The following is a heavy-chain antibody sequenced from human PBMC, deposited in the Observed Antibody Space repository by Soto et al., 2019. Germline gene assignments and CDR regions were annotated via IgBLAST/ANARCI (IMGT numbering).Heavy chain of an antibody. J-gene: IGHJ4*02. CDR3: ARLPQFPRFGELTSRAYYFNY. CDR2: IYPGDPDT. CDR1: GYRFSTYW. Sequence: GESLKISCTGSGYRFSTYWIAWVRQMPGKGLEWMGIIYPGDPDTRYSPSFQGQVTISADTSTKTAYLQWSSLKASDTAIYYCARLPQFPRFGELTSRAYYFNYWGPGTLVTVSS. V-gene: IGHV5-51*01. D-gene: IGHD3-10*01.